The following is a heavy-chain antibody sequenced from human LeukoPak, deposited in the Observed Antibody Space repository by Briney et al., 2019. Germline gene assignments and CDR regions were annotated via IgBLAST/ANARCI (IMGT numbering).Heavy chain of an antibody. J-gene: IGHJ1*01. CDR1: GFTFSSYA. V-gene: IGHV3-30*04. CDR2: ISYDGSNK. Sequence: GRSLRLSCAASGFTFSSYAMHWVRQAPGKGLEWVVVISYDGSNKYYADSVKGRFTISRDNSKNTLYLQMNSLRAEDTAVYYCARDLSDYGDYTFAEYFQHWGQGTLVTVSS. CDR3: ARDLSDYGDYTFAEYFQH. D-gene: IGHD4-17*01.